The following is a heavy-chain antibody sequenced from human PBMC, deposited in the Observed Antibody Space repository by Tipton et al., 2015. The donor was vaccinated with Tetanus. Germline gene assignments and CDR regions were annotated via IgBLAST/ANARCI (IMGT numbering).Heavy chain of an antibody. CDR1: GFIFSSYG. Sequence: SLRLSCAASGFIFSSYGIHWVRQAPGKGLEWLADSWYDGTDKYYADSVKGRFTISRDNSKNTLYLQMNSLRAEGTALYYCAREADCSGGSCFSGDFDTWGQGTQVTVSS. D-gene: IGHD2-15*01. CDR2: SWYDGTDK. J-gene: IGHJ4*02. CDR3: AREADCSGGSCFSGDFDT. V-gene: IGHV3-33*01.